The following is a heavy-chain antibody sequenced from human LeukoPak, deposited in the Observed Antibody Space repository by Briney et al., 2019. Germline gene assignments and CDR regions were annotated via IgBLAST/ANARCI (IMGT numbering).Heavy chain of an antibody. CDR2: INPNSGDT. D-gene: IGHD3-22*01. CDR1: GYTFTDSY. V-gene: IGHV1-2*02. CDR3: ARGGNYYDSSGYYAQ. Sequence: ASVKVSCKASGYTFTDSYIHWVRRAPGQGLEWVGWINPNSGDTRYAQSFQGRVTMTRDTSTSTVYMELSSLRSEDTAVYYCARGGNYYDSSGYYAQWGQGTLVTVSS. J-gene: IGHJ4*02.